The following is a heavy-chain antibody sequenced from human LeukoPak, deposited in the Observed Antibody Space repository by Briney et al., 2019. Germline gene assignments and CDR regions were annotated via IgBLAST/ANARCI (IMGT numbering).Heavy chain of an antibody. J-gene: IGHJ5*02. D-gene: IGHD1-26*01. V-gene: IGHV4-59*01. CDR3: ARDRVGGWFDP. CDR2: IYYTGNS. Sequence: NPSETLSLTCSVSGLSISNYYWSWIRQPPGKGLEWIGYIYYTGNSDSNPSLKSRVTISLDTSKNQFSLKLSSVTAADTAVYYCARDRVGGWFDPWGQGTLVTVSS. CDR1: GLSISNYY.